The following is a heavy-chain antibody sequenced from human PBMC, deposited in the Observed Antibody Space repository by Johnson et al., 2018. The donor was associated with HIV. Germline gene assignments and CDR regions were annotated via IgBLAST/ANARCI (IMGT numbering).Heavy chain of an antibody. D-gene: IGHD1-26*01. CDR1: GFTFSSYE. V-gene: IGHV3-48*03. CDR3: AREAREWELLSAFDI. CDR2: ISSSGSTI. J-gene: IGHJ3*02. Sequence: VQLVESGGGVVQPGRSLRLSCAASGFTFSSYEMNWVRQAPGKGLEWVSYISSSGSTIYYADSVKGRFTISRDNAKNSLYLQMNSLGAEDTAVYYCAREAREWELLSAFDIWGQGTMVTVSS.